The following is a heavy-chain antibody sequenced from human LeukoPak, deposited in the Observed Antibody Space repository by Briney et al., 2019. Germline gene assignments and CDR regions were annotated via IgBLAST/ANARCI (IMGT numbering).Heavy chain of an antibody. CDR1: GYTFTSYG. J-gene: IGHJ4*02. CDR3: ARDLQYYYDSSGFDY. D-gene: IGHD3-22*01. V-gene: IGHV1-18*01. CDR2: ISAYNGNT. Sequence: GSVKVSCKASGYTFTSYGISWVRQAPGQGLEWMGWISAYNGNTNYAQKLQGRVTMTTDTSTSTVYMELSSLRSEDTAVYYCARDLQYYYDSSGFDYWGQGTLVTVSS.